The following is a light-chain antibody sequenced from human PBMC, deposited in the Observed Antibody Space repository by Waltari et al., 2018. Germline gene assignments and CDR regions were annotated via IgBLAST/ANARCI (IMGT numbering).Light chain of an antibody. CDR3: QAWDSSTVV. J-gene: IGLJ2*01. V-gene: IGLV3-1*01. Sequence: SYELTQSPSVTVSPGQTASISCSGHGLGGKYVSWYQQKAGQSPELVIYQDIKRPSGIPERFSGSTSGNTATLTISGTQTMDEADYYCQAWDSSTVVFGGGTKLTVL. CDR1: GLGGKY. CDR2: QDI.